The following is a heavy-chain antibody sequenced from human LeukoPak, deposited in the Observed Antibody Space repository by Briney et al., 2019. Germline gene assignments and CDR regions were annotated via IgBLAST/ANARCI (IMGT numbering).Heavy chain of an antibody. CDR1: GFTFSSYG. Sequence: PGGSLRLSCAASGFTFSSYGMHWVRQAPGKGLEWVAVIWYDGSNKYYADSVKGRFTISRDNPKNTLYLQMNSLRAEDTAVYYCARAGYSYGLDYWGQGTLVTVSS. CDR2: IWYDGSNK. J-gene: IGHJ4*02. D-gene: IGHD5-18*01. CDR3: ARAGYSYGLDY. V-gene: IGHV3-33*01.